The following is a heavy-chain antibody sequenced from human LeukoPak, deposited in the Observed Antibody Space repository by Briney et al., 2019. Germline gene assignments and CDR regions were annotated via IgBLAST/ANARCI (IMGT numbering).Heavy chain of an antibody. Sequence: ASVKVSSKASGYTFTSYYMHWVRQAPGQGLEWMGIINPSGGSTSYAQKFQGRVTMTRDTSTSTVYMELSSLRSEDTAVYYCARVGCSSGSCTDAFDIWGQGTMVTVSS. V-gene: IGHV1-46*01. CDR1: GYTFTSYY. D-gene: IGHD2-15*01. CDR2: INPSGGST. J-gene: IGHJ3*02. CDR3: ARVGCSSGSCTDAFDI.